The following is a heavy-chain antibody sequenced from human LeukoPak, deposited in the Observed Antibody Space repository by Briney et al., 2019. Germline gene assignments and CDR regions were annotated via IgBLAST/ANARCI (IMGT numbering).Heavy chain of an antibody. D-gene: IGHD3-3*01. CDR2: INSDGSST. V-gene: IGHV3-74*01. Sequence: GGSLRLSCEASGFTFSSYWMHWVRQAPGKGLVWVSCINSDGSSTSYADSVKGRFTISRDNSKNTVYLQMNSLRVEDTAVYYCAKGHDFWSGTDYWGQGTLVTVSS. CDR1: GFTFSSYW. J-gene: IGHJ4*02. CDR3: AKGHDFWSGTDY.